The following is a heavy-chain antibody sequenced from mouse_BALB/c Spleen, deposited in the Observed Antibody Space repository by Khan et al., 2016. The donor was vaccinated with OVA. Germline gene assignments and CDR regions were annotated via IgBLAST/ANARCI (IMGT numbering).Heavy chain of an antibody. CDR3: ASAATDYYAVEY. D-gene: IGHD1-1*01. CDR1: GYTFTDYV. Sequence: VQLQQSGPELVKPGASVKMSCKASGYTFTDYVIHWVRQQPGQGLEWIGFIYPYTDDTDSTAVFKGKATLTLDKSSSTASLGLSSLASADSSVYYGASAATDYYAVEYWGQGTSVTVSA. V-gene: IGHV1S136*01. CDR2: IYPYTDDT. J-gene: IGHJ4*01.